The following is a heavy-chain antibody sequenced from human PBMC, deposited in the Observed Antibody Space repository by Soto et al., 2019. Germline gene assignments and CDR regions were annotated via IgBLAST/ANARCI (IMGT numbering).Heavy chain of an antibody. CDR1: GYTFTGYY. CDR2: INPNSGGT. CDR3: ARDSQYYDFWSGASNWFDP. V-gene: IGHV1-2*02. J-gene: IGHJ5*02. Sequence: ASVKVSCKASGYTFTGYYMHWVRQAPGQGLEWMGWINPNSGGTNYAQKFQGRVTMTRDTSTSTAYMELSRLRSDDTAVYYCARDSQYYDFWSGASNWFDPWGQGTLVTVSS. D-gene: IGHD3-3*01.